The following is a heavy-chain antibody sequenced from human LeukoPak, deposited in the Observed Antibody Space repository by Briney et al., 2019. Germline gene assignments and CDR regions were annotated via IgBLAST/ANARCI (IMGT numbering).Heavy chain of an antibody. Sequence: PSQTLSLTCTVSGGSISSGGYYWSWIRQPPGKGLEWIGYIYHSGSTYYNPSLKSRVTISVDRSKNQFSLKLSSVTAADTAAYYCAREGGSYRYFDYWGQGTLVTVSS. CDR3: AREGGSYRYFDY. CDR1: GGSISSGGYY. D-gene: IGHD1-26*01. J-gene: IGHJ4*02. CDR2: IYHSGST. V-gene: IGHV4-30-2*01.